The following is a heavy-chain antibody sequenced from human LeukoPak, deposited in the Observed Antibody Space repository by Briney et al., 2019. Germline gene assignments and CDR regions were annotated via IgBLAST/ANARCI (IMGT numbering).Heavy chain of an antibody. D-gene: IGHD3-22*01. CDR3: ARGWGYYDSSGYYPNWFDP. CDR2: IIPIFGTA. V-gene: IGHV1-69*05. CDR1: GGTFSSYA. J-gene: IGHJ5*02. Sequence: ASVKVSCTASGGTFSSYAISWVRQAPGQGLEWMGGIIPIFGTANYAQKFQGRVTITTDESTSTAYMELSSLRSEDTAVYYCARGWGYYDSSGYYPNWFDPWGQGTLVTVSS.